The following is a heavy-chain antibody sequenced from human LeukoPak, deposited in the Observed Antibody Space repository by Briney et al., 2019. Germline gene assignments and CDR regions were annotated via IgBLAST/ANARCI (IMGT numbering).Heavy chain of an antibody. CDR2: INAGNGNT. Sequence: ASVKVSCKAPGYTFTSYAMHWVRQAPGQRLEWMGWINAGNGNTKYSQKFQGRVTITRDTSASTAYMELSSLRSEDTAIYYCARALDATFKPRPGGANFDYWGKGTLVTVSS. CDR1: GYTFTSYA. D-gene: IGHD6-6*01. J-gene: IGHJ4*02. V-gene: IGHV1-3*01. CDR3: ARALDATFKPRPGGANFDY.